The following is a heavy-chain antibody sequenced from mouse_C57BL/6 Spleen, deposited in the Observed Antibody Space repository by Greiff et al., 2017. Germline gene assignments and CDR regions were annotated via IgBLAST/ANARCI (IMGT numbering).Heavy chain of an antibody. Sequence: VQLQQSGPVLVKPGASVKMSCKASGYTFTDYYMNWVKQSHGKSLEWIGVINPYNGGTSSNQKFKGKATLTVDKSSSTAYMELNSLTSEDSAVYYCARLYGSSSAWFAYWGQGTLVTVSA. J-gene: IGHJ3*01. D-gene: IGHD1-1*01. CDR3: ARLYGSSSAWFAY. V-gene: IGHV1-19*01. CDR2: INPYNGGT. CDR1: GYTFTDYY.